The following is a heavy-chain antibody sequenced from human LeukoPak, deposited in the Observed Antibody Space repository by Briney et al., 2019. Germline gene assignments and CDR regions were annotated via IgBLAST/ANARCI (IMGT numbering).Heavy chain of an antibody. V-gene: IGHV3-74*01. CDR2: INVEGTTT. CDR1: GFTFTRFW. D-gene: IGHD3-10*01. CDR3: TRGGEEPFDY. Sequence: GGSLRLSCAGSGFTFTRFWMHWVRQAPGKGPVWVARINVEGTTTTCADSVEGRFTISRDENTLYLQMNHLRVDDTAVYYCTRGGEEPFDYWGQGTLVTVSP. J-gene: IGHJ4*02.